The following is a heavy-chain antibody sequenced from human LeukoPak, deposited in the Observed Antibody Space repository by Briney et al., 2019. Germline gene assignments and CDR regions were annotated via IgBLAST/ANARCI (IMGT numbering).Heavy chain of an antibody. V-gene: IGHV3-48*03. CDR1: GFTFSSYE. J-gene: IGHJ4*02. CDR2: ISSSGSTI. D-gene: IGHD6-19*01. CDR3: ARDSGIAVAGSGIYFDY. Sequence: GGSLRLSCAASGFTFSSYEMNWVRQAPGKGLEWVSYISSSGSTIYYADSVKGRFTISRDNAKNSLYPQMSSLRAEDTAVYYCARDSGIAVAGSGIYFDYWGQGTLVTVSS.